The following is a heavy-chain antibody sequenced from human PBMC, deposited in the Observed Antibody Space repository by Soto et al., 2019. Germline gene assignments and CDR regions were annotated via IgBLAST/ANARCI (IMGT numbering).Heavy chain of an antibody. V-gene: IGHV3-30-3*01. Sequence: QVQLVESGGGVVQPGRSLRLSCAASGFTFSSYAMHWVRQAPGKGLEWVAVISYDGSNKYYADSVKGRFTISRDNSKDTPYMQMNSLRAEDTAVYYCARYRLRYNWNDFPYYYYGMDVWGQGTTVTVSS. D-gene: IGHD1-1*01. CDR2: ISYDGSNK. CDR3: ARYRLRYNWNDFPYYYYGMDV. CDR1: GFTFSSYA. J-gene: IGHJ6*02.